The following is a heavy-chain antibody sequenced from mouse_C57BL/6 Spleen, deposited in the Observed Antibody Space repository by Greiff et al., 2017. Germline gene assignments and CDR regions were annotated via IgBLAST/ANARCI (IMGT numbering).Heavy chain of an antibody. CDR3: ASSRRDHYFDY. V-gene: IGHV1-59*01. CDR1: GYTFTSYW. D-gene: IGHD3-3*01. Sequence: QVQLKQPGAELVRPGTSVKLSCKASGYTFTSYWMHWVKQRPGQGLEWIGVIDPSDSYTNYNQKFKGKATLTVDTSSSTADMQLSSLTSEDSAVYYCASSRRDHYFDYWGQGTTLTVSS. CDR2: IDPSDSYT. J-gene: IGHJ2*01.